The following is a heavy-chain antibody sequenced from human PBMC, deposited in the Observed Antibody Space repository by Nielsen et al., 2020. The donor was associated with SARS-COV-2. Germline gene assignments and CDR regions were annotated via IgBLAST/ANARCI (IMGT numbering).Heavy chain of an antibody. D-gene: IGHD3-22*01. Sequence: GGSLRLSCAASGFTFSSYAMSWVRQAPGKGLEWVSVIYSGGSSTYYADSVKGRFTISRDNSKNTLYLQMNSLRAEDTAVYYCAKPIHNYYYDSSGYQNHDAFDIWGQGTMVTVSS. V-gene: IGHV3-23*03. CDR3: AKPIHNYYYDSSGYQNHDAFDI. J-gene: IGHJ3*02. CDR2: IYSGGSST. CDR1: GFTFSSYA.